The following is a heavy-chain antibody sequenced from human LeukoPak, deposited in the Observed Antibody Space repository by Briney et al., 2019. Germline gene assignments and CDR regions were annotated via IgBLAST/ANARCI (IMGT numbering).Heavy chain of an antibody. J-gene: IGHJ4*02. Sequence: GGSLRLSCAGTGFTFSNYWMNWVRQAPGKGLEWVANIKEDGSRINYVDSVKGRFTISRDNAKNSVYLQMNSLRAEDTAVYYCARELCSSTSCGGDYYFDYWGQGTLVTVSS. CDR3: ARELCSSTSCGGDYYFDY. D-gene: IGHD2-2*01. V-gene: IGHV3-7*01. CDR2: IKEDGSRI. CDR1: GFTFSNYW.